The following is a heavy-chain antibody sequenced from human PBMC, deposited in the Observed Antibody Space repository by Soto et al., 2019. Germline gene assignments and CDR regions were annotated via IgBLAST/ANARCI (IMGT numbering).Heavy chain of an antibody. D-gene: IGHD6-19*01. J-gene: IGHJ1*01. CDR1: GYTFTSYG. CDR2: ISAYNDNP. V-gene: IGHV1-18*01. CDR3: ARAGPSLADTRYFHH. Sequence: QVPLVQSGAEVKEPGASVKVSCKASGYTFTSYGISWVRQAPGQGPEWVGWISAYNDNPRYAQKFQGRVTMTTDTSTSTAYMELRSLRSDDTAVYYCARAGPSLADTRYFHHWGQGTLVTVSS.